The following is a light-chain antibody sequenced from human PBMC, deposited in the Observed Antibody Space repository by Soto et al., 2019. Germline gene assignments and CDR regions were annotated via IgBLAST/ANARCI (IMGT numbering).Light chain of an antibody. J-gene: IGKJ4*01. V-gene: IGKV3-20*01. CDR1: QSVSSDF. Sequence: ESVLTQSPGTLSLSPGERATLSCRASQSVSSDFLAWYQKKSGQAPRLLIYGASGRATGISDRFSGSGSGTDFTLTISRLEPEDFAVYYCQQYGSSPVTFGGGTKVEIK. CDR3: QQYGSSPVT. CDR2: GAS.